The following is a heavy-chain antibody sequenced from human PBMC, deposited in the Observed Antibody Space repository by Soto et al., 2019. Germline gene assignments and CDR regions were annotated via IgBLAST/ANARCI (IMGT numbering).Heavy chain of an antibody. CDR3: ARHGMAARKYYSTYLDV. CDR1: GFTFRDYA. V-gene: IGHV3-30-3*01. D-gene: IGHD6-6*01. J-gene: IGHJ6*02. Sequence: QVQLVESGGGVVQPGRSLRLSCAASGFTFRDYAMHWVRQAPGKGLEWVTLISSDATNKYLADSVKGRFTISRDNSKNTLYLQMNSLRVEYTGLYYCARHGMAARKYYSTYLDVWGQGTTVIV. CDR2: ISSDATNK.